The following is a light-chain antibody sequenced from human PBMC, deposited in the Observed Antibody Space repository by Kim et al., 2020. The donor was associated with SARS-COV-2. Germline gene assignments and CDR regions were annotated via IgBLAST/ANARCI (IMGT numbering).Light chain of an antibody. CDR1: QSISRY. CDR3: QQSSTAPLLT. J-gene: IGKJ4*01. Sequence: DIQMTQSPSSLSASVGDRVTITCWASQSISRYLNWYQQQPGKAPKLLIYAASSLQSGVPSRFSGSGSGTDFTLTISSLQPEDFATYYCQQSSTAPLLTFGGGTKVDIK. V-gene: IGKV1-39*01. CDR2: AAS.